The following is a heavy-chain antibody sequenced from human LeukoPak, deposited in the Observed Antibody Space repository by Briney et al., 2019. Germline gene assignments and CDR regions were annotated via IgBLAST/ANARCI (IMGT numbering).Heavy chain of an antibody. CDR3: ANARGTSSSYFDH. J-gene: IGHJ2*01. CDR1: GFTFSSYA. D-gene: IGHD6-6*01. CDR2: ISSGGGST. Sequence: TGGSLRLSCAASGFTFSSYAMGWVRQPPGKGLEWVSGISSGGGSTYYTDSMKGRFTISRDNSKNTLYLQMNSLTAEDTALYYCANARGTSSSYFDHWGRGTLVTVSS. V-gene: IGHV3-23*01.